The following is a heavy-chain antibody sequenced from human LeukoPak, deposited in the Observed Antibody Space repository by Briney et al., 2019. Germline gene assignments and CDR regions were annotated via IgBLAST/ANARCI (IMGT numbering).Heavy chain of an antibody. CDR1: GFTFSSYW. CDR3: ARGSAVTGVH. D-gene: IGHD1-14*01. Sequence: GGSLRLSCAASGFTFSSYWMHWVRQAPGKGLVWISRINSDGSTTNYADSVKGRFTISRDNAKNTLYLQMNSLRAEDTAMYYCARGSAVTGVHWGQGTLVTVSS. V-gene: IGHV3-74*01. J-gene: IGHJ4*02. CDR2: INSDGSTT.